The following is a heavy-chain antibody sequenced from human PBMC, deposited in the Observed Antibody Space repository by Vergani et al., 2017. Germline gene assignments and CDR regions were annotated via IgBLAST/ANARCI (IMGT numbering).Heavy chain of an antibody. CDR1: GGSISSGAFS. Sequence: QVQLQESGPGLVKPSQTLSLNCAASGGSISSGAFSWGWIRQPPGRGLQWIGHIFQSGSPDYNASLKSRVNISLDKSKNHFSLSLSSVTAADTAVYYCVRRNNMVRETDYFDYWGQGILVTVSS. CDR3: VRRNNMVRETDYFDY. D-gene: IGHD3-10*01. V-gene: IGHV4-30-2*01. J-gene: IGHJ4*02. CDR2: IFQSGSP.